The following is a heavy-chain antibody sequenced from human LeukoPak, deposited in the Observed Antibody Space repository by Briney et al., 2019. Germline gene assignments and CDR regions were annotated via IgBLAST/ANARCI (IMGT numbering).Heavy chain of an antibody. V-gene: IGHV3-74*01. CDR3: ARGGCSGGSCYSRFDP. Sequence: GGSLRLSCAASGFTFSSYWMHWVRQAPGKGLVWVSRINSDGSSTSYADSVKGRFTIPRDNAKNTLYLQMNSLRAEDTAVYYCARGGCSGGSCYSRFDPWGQGTLVTVSS. CDR1: GFTFSSYW. CDR2: INSDGSST. J-gene: IGHJ5*02. D-gene: IGHD2-15*01.